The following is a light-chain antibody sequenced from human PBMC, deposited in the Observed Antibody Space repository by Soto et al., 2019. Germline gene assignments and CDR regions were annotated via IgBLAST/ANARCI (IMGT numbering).Light chain of an antibody. CDR1: SSDVGGYDY. Sequence: QSARTQPPSASGSPGQSVAISCTGTSSDVGGYDYVSWYQQHPGKAPKLMIYDVSKRPSGVPDRFSGSKSGNTASLTVSELQAEDEADYYCSSYAGTHTVLGTGTSVTVL. CDR3: SSYAGTHTV. J-gene: IGLJ1*01. CDR2: DVS. V-gene: IGLV2-8*01.